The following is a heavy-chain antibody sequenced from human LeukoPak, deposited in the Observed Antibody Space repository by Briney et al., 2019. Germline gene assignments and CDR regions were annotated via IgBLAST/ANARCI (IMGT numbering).Heavy chain of an antibody. J-gene: IGHJ6*03. Sequence: GESLKISCKSSGYPFTNSWIAWVRQMPGKGLEWMGIIYPGDSDTRYSPSFQGQVTFSADKSISTAYLQWSSLKASDTAIYYCARQVPKIINQYYMDVWGKGTTVTVS. D-gene: IGHD1-14*01. CDR1: GYPFTNSW. V-gene: IGHV5-51*01. CDR2: IYPGDSDT. CDR3: ARQVPKIINQYYMDV.